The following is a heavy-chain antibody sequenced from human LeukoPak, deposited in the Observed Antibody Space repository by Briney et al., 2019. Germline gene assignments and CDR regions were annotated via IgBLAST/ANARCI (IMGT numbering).Heavy chain of an antibody. CDR3: ARDRTGGYFDY. CDR2: IKEDGSEK. J-gene: IGHJ4*02. CDR1: GLTFSNYW. V-gene: IGHV3-7*03. Sequence: GGSLRLSCAASGLTFSNYWMSWVRQAPGMGLEWVANIKEDGSEKYYVDSMKGRFTISRDNAKNSLYLQMSSLRVEDTAVYYCARDRTGGYFDYWGQGTLVTVSS. D-gene: IGHD4-23*01.